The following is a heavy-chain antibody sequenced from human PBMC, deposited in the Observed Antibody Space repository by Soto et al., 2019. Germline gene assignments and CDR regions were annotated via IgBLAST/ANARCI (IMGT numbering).Heavy chain of an antibody. Sequence: PGESLKISCNGSGYSFTSYWIGWVRQMPGKGLEWMGIIYPGDSDTRYSPSFQGQVTISADKSISTAYLQWSSLKASDTAMYYCARRIAAAGQCYYYYGMDVWRRVTTVIVSS. V-gene: IGHV5-51*01. CDR2: IYPGDSDT. D-gene: IGHD6-13*01. CDR1: GYSFTSYW. J-gene: IGHJ6*02. CDR3: ARRIAAAGQCYYYYGMDV.